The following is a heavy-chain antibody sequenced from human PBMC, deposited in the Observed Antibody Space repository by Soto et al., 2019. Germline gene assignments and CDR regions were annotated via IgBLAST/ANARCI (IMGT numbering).Heavy chain of an antibody. D-gene: IGHD1-1*01. Sequence: QVHLGQTGAEVKKPGASVKVSCKASVYTFTSYGITWVRQAPGQGLERLGWISAHNGNTDYAQKLQGRVIGTRDTSTCTAYMELRSVRADDTAVYYCARGRYGDYWGQGAVVTVSS. V-gene: IGHV1-18*01. CDR2: ISAHNGNT. CDR3: ARGRYGDY. J-gene: IGHJ4*02. CDR1: VYTFTSYG.